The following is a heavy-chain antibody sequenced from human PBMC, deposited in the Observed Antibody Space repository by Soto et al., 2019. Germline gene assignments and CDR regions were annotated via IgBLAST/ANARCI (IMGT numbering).Heavy chain of an antibody. D-gene: IGHD3-10*01. V-gene: IGHV4-34*01. CDR1: GESFSAYY. J-gene: IGHJ6*02. CDR3: ARVSGIYYYGMDV. CDR2: INHSGST. Sequence: SETLSLTCAVYGESFSAYYWTWIRQPPGKGLEWIGEINHSGSTNYNPSLKSRVTISVDTSKNQFSLKLSSVTAADTAVYYCARVSGIYYYGMDVWGQGTTVTVSS.